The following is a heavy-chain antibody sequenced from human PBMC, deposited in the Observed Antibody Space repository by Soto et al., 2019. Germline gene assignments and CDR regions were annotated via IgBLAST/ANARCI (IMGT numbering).Heavy chain of an antibody. CDR1: GFTFSSYA. CDR3: AKDISVTYRQNYYYYYGMDV. CDR2: ISGSGGST. V-gene: IGHV3-23*01. J-gene: IGHJ6*02. D-gene: IGHD4-4*01. Sequence: GGSLRLSCAASGFTFSSYAMSWVRQAPGKGLEWVSAISGSGGSTYYADSVKGRFTISRDNSKNTLYLQMNSLRAEDTAVYYCAKDISVTYRQNYYYYYGMDVWGQGTTVTVSS.